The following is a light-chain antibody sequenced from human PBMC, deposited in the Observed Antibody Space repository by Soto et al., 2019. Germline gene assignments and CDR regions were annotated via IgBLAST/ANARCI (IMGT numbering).Light chain of an antibody. CDR3: QQHGSSPIT. Sequence: DIVITHSPGTLSLSQLKRATLSCRSSQSVAGAYVAWYQQRPGQAPRLLISEASSRATGIPDRFSGSGSGTDFTLTIDRLEPEDFAMYYCQQHGSSPITFGQGTRLEIK. V-gene: IGKV3-20*01. CDR2: EAS. CDR1: QSVAGAY. J-gene: IGKJ5*01.